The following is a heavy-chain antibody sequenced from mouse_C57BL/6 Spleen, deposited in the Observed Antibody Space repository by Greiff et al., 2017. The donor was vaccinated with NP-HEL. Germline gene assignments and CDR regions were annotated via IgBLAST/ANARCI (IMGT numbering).Heavy chain of an antibody. CDR1: GYTFTSYW. CDR3: ARGGDYYGPYAMDY. V-gene: IGHV1-64*01. J-gene: IGHJ4*01. Sequence: QVQLQQPGAELVKPGASVKLSCKASGYTFTSYWMHWVKQRPGQGLEWIGMIHPNSGSTNYNEKFKSKATLTVDKSSSTAYMQLSSLTSEDSAVYYFARGGDYYGPYAMDYWGQGTSVTVSS. CDR2: IHPNSGST. D-gene: IGHD1-1*01.